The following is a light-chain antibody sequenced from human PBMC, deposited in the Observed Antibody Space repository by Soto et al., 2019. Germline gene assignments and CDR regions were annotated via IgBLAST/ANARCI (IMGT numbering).Light chain of an antibody. V-gene: IGKV3-20*01. CDR3: QQYGSSQYT. J-gene: IGKJ2*01. CDR1: QSVSSSY. Sequence: EIVLTQSPGTLSLSPGERATLSCRASQSVSSSYLAWYQQKPGQAPRLLIYGASSRATGIPDRFSGSGSWTEFTLTISRLEPDDFAVYYCQQYGSSQYTFGQGTKLEIK. CDR2: GAS.